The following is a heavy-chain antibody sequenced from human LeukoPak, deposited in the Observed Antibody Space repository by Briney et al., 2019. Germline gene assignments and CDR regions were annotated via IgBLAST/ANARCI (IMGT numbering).Heavy chain of an antibody. J-gene: IGHJ4*02. CDR1: GGAFSSYA. Sequence: ASVKVSCKASGGAFSSYAISWVRQAPGQGLEWMGGIIPIFGTANYAQKFQGRVTITADESTSTAYMELSSLRSEDTAVYYCARESPLLYGALDYWGQGTPVTVSS. V-gene: IGHV1-69*13. CDR3: ARESPLLYGALDY. D-gene: IGHD4-17*01. CDR2: IIPIFGTA.